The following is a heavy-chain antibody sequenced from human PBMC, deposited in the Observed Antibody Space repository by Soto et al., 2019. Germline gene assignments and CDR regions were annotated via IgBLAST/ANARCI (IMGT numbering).Heavy chain of an antibody. CDR3: AKDLYVQPPSGWFDP. CDR1: GFTFSSFNNYA. D-gene: IGHD1-26*01. Sequence: GGSLRLSCAASGFTFSSFNNYAMSWVRQAPGKGLEWVSDISGSGSSTYYADSVKGRFAISRDNSKNTLCLQMNSLRAEDTAVYYCAKDLYVQPPSGWFDPWGQGTVVTVSS. J-gene: IGHJ5*02. V-gene: IGHV3-23*01. CDR2: ISGSGSST.